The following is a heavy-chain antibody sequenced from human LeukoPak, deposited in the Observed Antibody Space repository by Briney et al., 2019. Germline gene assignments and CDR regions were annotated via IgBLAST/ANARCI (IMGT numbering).Heavy chain of an antibody. Sequence: GASVKVSCKASGYTFTSYGISWVRQAPGQGLEWMGWISAYNGNTNYAQKLHGRVTMTTDTSTSTAYMELRSLRSDDTAVYYCARVSYYDILTGYYTGFDPWGQGTLVTVSS. CDR1: GYTFTSYG. CDR3: ARVSYYDILTGYYTGFDP. D-gene: IGHD3-9*01. CDR2: ISAYNGNT. J-gene: IGHJ5*02. V-gene: IGHV1-18*01.